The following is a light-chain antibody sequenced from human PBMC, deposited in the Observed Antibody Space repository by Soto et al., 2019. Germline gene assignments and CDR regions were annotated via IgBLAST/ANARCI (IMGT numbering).Light chain of an antibody. CDR1: QGIRKD. CDR3: LQDYNYPRT. Sequence: AIQMTQSPSSLSASVGDRVTMTCRASQGIRKDLAWYQQKPGKAPKLLIYATSSLRSGVPSRFSGSGSGRDFTLTISSLQPEDFATYYCLQDYNYPRTFGQGTKVDIK. J-gene: IGKJ1*01. V-gene: IGKV1-6*02. CDR2: ATS.